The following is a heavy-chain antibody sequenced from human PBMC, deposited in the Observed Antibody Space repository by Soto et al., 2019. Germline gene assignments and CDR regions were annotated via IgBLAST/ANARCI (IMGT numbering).Heavy chain of an antibody. CDR3: AKAPLSGSHGGFFDY. V-gene: IGHV3-30*18. CDR1: GFTFSSYG. Sequence: PGGSLRLSCAASGFTFSSYGMHWVRQAPGKGLEWVAVISYDGSNKYYADSVKGRFTISRDNSKNTLYLQMNSLRAEDTAVYYCAKAPLSGSHGGFFDYSAQGTLDTVSS. J-gene: IGHJ4*02. CDR2: ISYDGSNK. D-gene: IGHD1-26*01.